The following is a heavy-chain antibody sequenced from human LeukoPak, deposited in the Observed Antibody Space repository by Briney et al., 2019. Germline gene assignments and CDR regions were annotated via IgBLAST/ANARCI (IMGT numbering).Heavy chain of an antibody. V-gene: IGHV3-21*01. CDR3: ARDLDTAMGLDY. J-gene: IGHJ4*02. Sequence: GGSLRLSCAASGFTFSAYEMSWVRQAPGKGLEWVSSISSSSSYIYYADSVKGRFTISRDNAKNSLYLQMNSLRAEDTAVYYCARDLDTAMGLDYWGQETLVTVSS. D-gene: IGHD5-18*01. CDR1: GFTFSAYE. CDR2: ISSSSSYI.